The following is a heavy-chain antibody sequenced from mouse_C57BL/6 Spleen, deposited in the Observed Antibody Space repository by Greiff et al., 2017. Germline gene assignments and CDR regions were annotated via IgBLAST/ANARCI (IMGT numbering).Heavy chain of an antibody. D-gene: IGHD2-14*01. CDR1: GYTFTSYW. J-gene: IGHJ1*03. CDR2: INPSSGYT. Sequence: QVQLKQSGAELAKPGASVKLSCKASGYTFTSYWMHWVKQRPGQGLEWIGYINPSSGYTKYNQKFKDKATLTADKSSSTAYMQLSSLTYEDSAVYYCARSELGTGWYFDVWGTGTTVTVSS. V-gene: IGHV1-7*01. CDR3: ARSELGTGWYFDV.